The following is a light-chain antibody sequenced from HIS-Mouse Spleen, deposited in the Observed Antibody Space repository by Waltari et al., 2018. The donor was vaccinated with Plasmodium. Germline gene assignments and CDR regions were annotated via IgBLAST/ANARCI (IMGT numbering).Light chain of an antibody. CDR1: QSVSSN. Sequence: EIVMTQSPATLSVSPGERATLSGRASQSVSSNLAWYQQKPGQAPRLLIYGASTRATGIPAWFSGSGSGTEFTLTISSLQSEDFAVYYCQQYNNWPFTFGPGTKVDIK. V-gene: IGKV3-15*01. CDR3: QQYNNWPFT. CDR2: GAS. J-gene: IGKJ3*01.